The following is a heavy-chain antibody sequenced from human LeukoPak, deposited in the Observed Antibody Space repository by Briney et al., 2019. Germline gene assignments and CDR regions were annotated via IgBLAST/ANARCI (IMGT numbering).Heavy chain of an antibody. CDR1: RLTFSSYN. V-gene: IGHV3-21*05. Sequence: PGGSLRLSCAASRLTFSSYNMNWVRQAPGKGLEWVSYISSRSSIIYYADSVKGRFTISRDNAKNSLYLQMNSLRAEDTAVYYCARDVPNWGWEGAFDIWGQGTMVTVSS. D-gene: IGHD7-27*01. CDR3: ARDVPNWGWEGAFDI. J-gene: IGHJ3*02. CDR2: ISSRSSII.